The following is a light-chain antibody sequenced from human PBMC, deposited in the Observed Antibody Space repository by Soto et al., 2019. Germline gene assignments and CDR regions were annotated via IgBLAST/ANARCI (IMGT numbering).Light chain of an antibody. CDR2: AAS. CDR3: QQSYSTPYT. V-gene: IGKV1-8*01. J-gene: IGKJ5*01. CDR1: QGISSY. Sequence: AIRITQSPSSLSASTGDRVTITCRASQGISSYLAWYQQKPGKAPKLLIYAASTLQSGVPSRFSGSGSGTDFTLTISCLQSEEFATYYCQQSYSTPYTFGQGTRLEIK.